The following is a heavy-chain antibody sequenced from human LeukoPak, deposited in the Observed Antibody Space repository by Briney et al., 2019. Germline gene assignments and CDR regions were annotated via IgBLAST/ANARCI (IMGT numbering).Heavy chain of an antibody. CDR1: GYTFTSYD. CDR3: ARGDYDFWSGFYYYYMDV. Sequence: ASVKVSCKASGYTFTSYDINWVRQATGQGLEWMGWMNPNSGNTGYAQKFQGRVTMTRNTSISTAYMELSSLRSEDTAVYYCARGDYDFWSGFYYYYMDVWGKGTTVTVSS. D-gene: IGHD3-3*01. CDR2: MNPNSGNT. J-gene: IGHJ6*03. V-gene: IGHV1-8*01.